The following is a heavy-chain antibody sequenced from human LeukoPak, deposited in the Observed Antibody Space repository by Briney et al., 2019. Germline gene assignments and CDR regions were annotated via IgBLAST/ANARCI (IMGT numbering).Heavy chain of an antibody. V-gene: IGHV1-69*05. D-gene: IGHD3-10*01. Sequence: ASVKVSCKASGGTFSSYAISWVRQAPGQGLEWMGRIIPIFGTANYAQKFQGRVTITTDDSTSTAYMELSSLRSEDTAVYYCASVRGGSGSYFDLGAFDIWGQGTMVTVSS. CDR3: ASVRGGSGSYFDLGAFDI. J-gene: IGHJ3*02. CDR2: IIPIFGTA. CDR1: GGTFSSYA.